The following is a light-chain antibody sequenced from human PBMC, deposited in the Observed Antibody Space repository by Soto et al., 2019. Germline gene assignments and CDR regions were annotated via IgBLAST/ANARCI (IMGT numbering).Light chain of an antibody. Sequence: EVVLTQSPATLSLSPGERGTLSCRASQNVAEHLAWYQQKPGQAPRLLIFSTSTRATGIPERFSGGGSGTDFTLSISRLEPEDFAVYYCQQYASSPLLTFGGGTKVDIK. J-gene: IGKJ4*01. V-gene: IGKV3-20*01. CDR3: QQYASSPLLT. CDR2: STS. CDR1: QNVAEH.